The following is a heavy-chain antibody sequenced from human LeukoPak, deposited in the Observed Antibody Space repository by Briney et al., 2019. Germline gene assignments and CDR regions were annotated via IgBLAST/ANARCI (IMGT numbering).Heavy chain of an antibody. J-gene: IGHJ4*02. CDR2: IYYSGST. V-gene: IGHV4-39*01. CDR3: TRVYYDSSGPADY. D-gene: IGHD3-22*01. CDR1: GGSISSSSYY. Sequence: SETLSLTCSVSGGSISSSSYYWGWIRQPPGKGLGWIGSIYYSGSTYYNPSLKSRVTISVDTSKNQFSLKLSSVTAADTGVYYCTRVYYDSSGPADYWGQGTLVTVSS.